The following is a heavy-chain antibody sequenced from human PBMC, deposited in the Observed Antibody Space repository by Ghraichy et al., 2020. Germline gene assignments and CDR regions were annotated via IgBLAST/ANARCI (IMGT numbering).Heavy chain of an antibody. V-gene: IGHV1-18*01. CDR3: ARDPNKFNSGWYFDY. CDR2: VSPYNGHT. CDR1: GYPFISYG. D-gene: IGHD6-19*01. Sequence: ASVKVSCKTSGYPFISYGFSWVRQAPGQGLKWMGWVSPYNGHTNYAQKLQGRVTMTTDTSTNTAYMELSSLRSDDTAVYYCARDPNKFNSGWYFDYWGQGTLVTVSS. J-gene: IGHJ4*02.